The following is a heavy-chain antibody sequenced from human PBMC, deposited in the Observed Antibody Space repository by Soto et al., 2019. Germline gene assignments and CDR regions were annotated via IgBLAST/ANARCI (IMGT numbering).Heavy chain of an antibody. CDR1: GFTFTSSA. J-gene: IGHJ4*02. CDR2: IVVGSGNT. CDR3: ASLYYYDSSGYYRFDY. V-gene: IGHV1-58*01. D-gene: IGHD3-22*01. Sequence: SVKVSCKASGFTFTSSAVQWVRQARGQRLEWIGWIVVGSGNTNYAQKFQERVTITRDMSTSTAYMELSSLRSEDTTVYYCASLYYYDSSGYYRFDYWGQGTLVTVSS.